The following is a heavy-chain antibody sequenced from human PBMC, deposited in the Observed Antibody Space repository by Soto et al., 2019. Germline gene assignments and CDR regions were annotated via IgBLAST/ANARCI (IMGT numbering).Heavy chain of an antibody. J-gene: IGHJ4*02. CDR2: IYDTGISGYTPST. D-gene: IGHD2-2*01. CDR1: GGSITSSY. V-gene: IGHV4-59*12. Sequence: PSETLSLTCTVSGGSITSSYWSWIRRPPGKGLEWIAYIYDTGISGYTPSTSYNPSLKSRIIIDADTSKNQFSLQLTSVTLEDTGVYYCVSGGRYAQSWGGSLDYWGQGTQVTVSS. CDR3: VSGGRYAQSWGGSLDY.